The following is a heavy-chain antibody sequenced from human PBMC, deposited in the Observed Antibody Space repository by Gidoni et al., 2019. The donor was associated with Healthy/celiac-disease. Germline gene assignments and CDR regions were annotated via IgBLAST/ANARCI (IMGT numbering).Heavy chain of an antibody. D-gene: IGHD3-16*01. J-gene: IGHJ5*02. CDR2: IIPIFGTA. CDR3: ARDTLRAVGVPNWFDP. V-gene: IGHV1-69*01. Sequence: QVQLVQSGAEVQKPGSSVKVSCKASGGTFSSYAISWVRQAPGQGLEWMGGIIPIFGTANYAQKFQGRVTITADESTSTAYMELSSLRSEDTAVYYCARDTLRAVGVPNWFDPWGQGTLVTVSS. CDR1: GGTFSSYA.